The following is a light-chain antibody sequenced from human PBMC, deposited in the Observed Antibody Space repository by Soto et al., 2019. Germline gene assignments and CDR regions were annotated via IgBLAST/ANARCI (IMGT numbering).Light chain of an antibody. J-gene: IGLJ1*01. CDR1: SRDVGGYNY. V-gene: IGLV2-8*01. CDR3: SSYAGSNNFV. Sequence: QSVLTQPPSASGSPGQSVTISCTGTSRDVGGYNYVSWYQQHPGKAPKLMIYEVSKRPSGVPDRFSGSKSGNTASLTVSGLKAEDEADYYCSSYAGSNNFVFGTGTKVTVL. CDR2: EVS.